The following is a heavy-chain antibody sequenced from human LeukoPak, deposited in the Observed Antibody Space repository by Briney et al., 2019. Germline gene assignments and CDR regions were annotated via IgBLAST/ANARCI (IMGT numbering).Heavy chain of an antibody. CDR3: ARAAYYDSSSYYAHY. CDR2: IIPIFGTA. J-gene: IGHJ4*02. Sequence: ASVKVSCKASGGTFSSYAISWVRQAPGQGLEWMGGIIPIFGTANYAQKFQGRVTITADESTSTAYMELSSLRSEDTAVYYCARAAYYDSSSYYAHYWGQGTLVTVSS. CDR1: GGTFSSYA. V-gene: IGHV1-69*13. D-gene: IGHD3-22*01.